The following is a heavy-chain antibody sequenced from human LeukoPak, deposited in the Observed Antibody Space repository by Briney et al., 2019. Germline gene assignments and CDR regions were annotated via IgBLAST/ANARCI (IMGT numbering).Heavy chain of an antibody. V-gene: IGHV4-39*01. CDR1: GGSISSSSYY. J-gene: IGHJ4*02. CDR2: IYYSGST. Sequence: SETLSLTCTVSGGSISSSSYYWGWIRQPPGKVLEWIGSIYYSGSTYYNPSLKSRVTVSVDTSKNQFSLKLSSVTAADTAVYYCARHRVPIFYGDYGGYFDYWGQGTLVTVSS. CDR3: ARHRVPIFYGDYGGYFDY. D-gene: IGHD4-17*01.